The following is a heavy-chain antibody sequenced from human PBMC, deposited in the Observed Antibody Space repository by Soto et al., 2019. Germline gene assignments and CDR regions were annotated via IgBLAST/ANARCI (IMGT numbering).Heavy chain of an antibody. J-gene: IGHJ5*02. D-gene: IGHD3-10*01. CDR3: ARDYAVWFGENNWSDP. CDR1: GFTFSSYS. V-gene: IGHV3-21*01. Sequence: EVQLVESGGGLVKPGGSLRLSCAASGFTFSSYSMNWARQAPGKGLEWVSSISSSSSYIYYADSVKGRFTISRDNGKNSLYLQMNILRADDTAVYYCARDYAVWFGENNWSDPWGKGTLVTVSS. CDR2: ISSSSSYI.